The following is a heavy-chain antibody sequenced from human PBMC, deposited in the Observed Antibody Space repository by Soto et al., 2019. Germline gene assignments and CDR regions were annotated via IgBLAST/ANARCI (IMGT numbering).Heavy chain of an antibody. CDR3: ASFDSQAGNYVYDYYYGMDV. CDR2: ISSSSSYI. V-gene: IGHV3-21*01. J-gene: IGHJ6*02. Sequence: PGGSLRLSCAASGCTFSSYSMNWVRQAPGKGLEWVSSISSSSSYIYYADSVKGRFTISRDNAKNSLYLQMNSLRAEDTAVYYCASFDSQAGNYVYDYYYGMDVWGQGTTVTVSS. D-gene: IGHD4-4*01. CDR1: GCTFSSYS.